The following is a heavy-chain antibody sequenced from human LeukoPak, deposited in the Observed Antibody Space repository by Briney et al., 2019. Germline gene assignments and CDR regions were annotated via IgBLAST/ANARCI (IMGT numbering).Heavy chain of an antibody. V-gene: IGHV3-21*01. CDR2: INSDSRLM. J-gene: IGHJ4*02. Sequence: GGSLRLSCAASGFTFSSYSMNWVRQAPGKGLEWVSSINSDSRLMYYAESVKGRFTISRDNARNSLYLQLNSLRAEDTAVYFCVRDLFDDYSLDYRGQGTLVTVSS. CDR3: VRDLFDDYSLDY. CDR1: GFTFSSYS. D-gene: IGHD3-16*01.